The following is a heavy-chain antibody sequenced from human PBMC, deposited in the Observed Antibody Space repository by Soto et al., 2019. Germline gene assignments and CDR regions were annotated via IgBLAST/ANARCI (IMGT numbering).Heavy chain of an antibody. J-gene: IGHJ6*02. CDR1: GYTFTSYA. V-gene: IGHV1-3*01. D-gene: IGHD6-6*01. CDR2: INAGNGNT. CDR3: ARSDYSSSLSYYSYYGMDV. Sequence: ASVKVSCKASGYTFTSYAMHWVRQAPGQRLEWMGWINAGNGNTKYSQKFQGRVTITRDTSASTAYMELSSLRSEDTAVYYCARSDYSSSLSYYSYYGMDVWGQGTTVTVSS.